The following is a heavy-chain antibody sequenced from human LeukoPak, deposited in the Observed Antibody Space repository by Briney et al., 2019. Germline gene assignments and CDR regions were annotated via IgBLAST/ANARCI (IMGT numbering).Heavy chain of an antibody. J-gene: IGHJ3*02. V-gene: IGHV4-59*08. CDR2: IYYSGST. CDR3: ARHGPNSSNYARFAFDI. Sequence: SETLSPTCTVSDGSISSYYWSWIRQPPGKGLEWIGYIYYSGSTNYNPSLKSRVTISVDTSKNQFSLKLSSVTAADTAVYYCARHGPNSSNYARFAFDIWGQGTMVTVSS. D-gene: IGHD4-4*01. CDR1: DGSISSYY.